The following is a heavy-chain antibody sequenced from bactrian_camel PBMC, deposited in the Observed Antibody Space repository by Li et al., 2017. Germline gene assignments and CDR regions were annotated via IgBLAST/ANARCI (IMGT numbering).Heavy chain of an antibody. J-gene: IGHJ4*01. CDR2: ISTVSMLGST. CDR1: GFAFSSYA. CDR3: ARELGSAGTGYSY. Sequence: QLVESGGGLVQPGGSLRLSCAASGFAFSSYAMNWVRQAPGKGLEWVSYISTVSMLGSTYADSVKGRFTISRDNAKNTLYLQMNSLKPEDTAVYYCARELGSAGTGYSYWGQGTQVTVS. D-gene: IGHD5*01. V-gene: IGHV3S42*01.